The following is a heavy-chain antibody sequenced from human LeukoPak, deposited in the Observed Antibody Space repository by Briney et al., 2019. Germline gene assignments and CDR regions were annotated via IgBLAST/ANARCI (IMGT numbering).Heavy chain of an antibody. V-gene: IGHV3-11*04. CDR3: ASPPYDFWSGYLGY. D-gene: IGHD3-3*01. CDR1: GFTFSDYY. Sequence: KSGGSLRLSCAASGFTFSDYYMSWIRQAPGKGLEWVSYISSSGSTIYYADSVKGRFTISRDNAKNSLYLQMNSLRAEDTAVYYCASPPYDFWSGYLGYWGQGTLVTVSS. J-gene: IGHJ4*02. CDR2: ISSSGSTI.